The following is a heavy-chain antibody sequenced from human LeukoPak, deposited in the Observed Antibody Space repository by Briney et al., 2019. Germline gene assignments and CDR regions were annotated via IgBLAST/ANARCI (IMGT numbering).Heavy chain of an antibody. V-gene: IGHV1-18*01. CDR2: ISAYNGNT. Sequence: GASVKVSCKASGYTFTSYGISWVRQAPGQGLEWMGWISAYNGNTNYAQKLQGRVTMTTDTSTSTAYMELRSLRSDDTAVYYCARVDPIVVVPAAYFDYWGQGTLVTVSS. J-gene: IGHJ4*02. D-gene: IGHD2-2*01. CDR3: ARVDPIVVVPAAYFDY. CDR1: GYTFTSYG.